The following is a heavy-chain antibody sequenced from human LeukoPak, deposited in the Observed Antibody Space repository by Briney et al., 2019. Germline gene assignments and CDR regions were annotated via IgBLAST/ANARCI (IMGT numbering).Heavy chain of an antibody. V-gene: IGHV3-21*01. Sequence: GGSLRLSCAASGLTFSSYSMNWVRQAPGKGLEWVSSISSSSSYIYYADSVKGRFTISRDNAKNSLYLQMNSLRAEDTAVYYCAREATGGYGDYNIDYWGQGTLVTVSS. CDR3: AREATGGYGDYNIDY. CDR2: ISSSSSYI. J-gene: IGHJ4*02. CDR1: GLTFSSYS. D-gene: IGHD4-17*01.